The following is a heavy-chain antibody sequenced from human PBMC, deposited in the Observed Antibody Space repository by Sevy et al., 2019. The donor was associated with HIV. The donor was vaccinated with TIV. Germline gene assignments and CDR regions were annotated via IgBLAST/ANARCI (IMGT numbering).Heavy chain of an antibody. CDR2: ISYDGSNK. CDR1: GFTFSSYA. D-gene: IGHD3-22*01. CDR3: ARVGSTMIVVVPIDY. Sequence: GGSLRLSCAASGFTFSSYAMHWVRQAPGKGLEWVAVISYDGSNKYYADSVKGRFTISRDNSKNTLYLQMNSLRAEDTAVYYCARVGSTMIVVVPIDYRGQGTLVTVSS. V-gene: IGHV3-30-3*01. J-gene: IGHJ4*02.